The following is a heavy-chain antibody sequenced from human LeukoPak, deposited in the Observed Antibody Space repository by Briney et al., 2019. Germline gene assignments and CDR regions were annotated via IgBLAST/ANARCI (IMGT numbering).Heavy chain of an antibody. V-gene: IGHV3-9*01. Sequence: GGSLRLSCAACGFTFDDYAMHWVRQAPGKGLEWVSGISWNSGSIGYADSVKGRFTTSRDNAKNSLCLQMNSLRAEDTALYYCEEDSGSYPRDAFDIWGQGTMVTVSS. CDR1: GFTFDDYA. CDR2: ISWNSGSI. J-gene: IGHJ3*02. D-gene: IGHD1-26*01. CDR3: EEDSGSYPRDAFDI.